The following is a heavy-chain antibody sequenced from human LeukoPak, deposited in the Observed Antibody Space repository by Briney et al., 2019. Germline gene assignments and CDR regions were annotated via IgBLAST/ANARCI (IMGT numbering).Heavy chain of an antibody. D-gene: IGHD3-22*01. Sequence: PSETLSLTCTVSGGSISTYYWSRIRQPLGKGLEWVGFMYYTGSTNYNPSLKSRVTISVDTSKNQFSLKLSPVTAADTAIYYCAGASYDSSGYYGWSAFDIWGQGTMVTVSS. J-gene: IGHJ3*02. CDR2: MYYTGST. CDR3: AGASYDSSGYYGWSAFDI. CDR1: GGSISTYY. V-gene: IGHV4-59*01.